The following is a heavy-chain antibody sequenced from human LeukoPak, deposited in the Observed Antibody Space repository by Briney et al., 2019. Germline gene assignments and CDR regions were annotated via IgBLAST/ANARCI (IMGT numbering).Heavy chain of an antibody. Sequence: ASVKVSCKASGYTFTGYYMHWVRQAPGQGLEWMGWINPNSSGTNYAQKFQGRVTMTRDTSISTAYMELSRLRSDDTAVYYCAREEDDSSGYYYYYWGQGTLVTVSS. J-gene: IGHJ4*02. V-gene: IGHV1-2*02. CDR1: GYTFTGYY. CDR3: AREEDDSSGYYYYY. D-gene: IGHD3-22*01. CDR2: INPNSSGT.